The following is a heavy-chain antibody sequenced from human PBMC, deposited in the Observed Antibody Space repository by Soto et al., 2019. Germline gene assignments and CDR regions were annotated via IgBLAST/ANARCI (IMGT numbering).Heavy chain of an antibody. V-gene: IGHV1-69*01. Sequence: QVQLVQSGAEVKKPGSSVKVSCKASGGTFSSYAISWVRQAPGQGLEWMGGIIPIFGTANYAQKFQGRVTITADESTSTAYMELSSLRSEDTAVYYCARRSHCSSTSCYLEGWFDPWGQGTLVTVSS. CDR3: ARRSHCSSTSCYLEGWFDP. J-gene: IGHJ5*02. CDR1: GGTFSSYA. CDR2: IIPIFGTA. D-gene: IGHD2-2*01.